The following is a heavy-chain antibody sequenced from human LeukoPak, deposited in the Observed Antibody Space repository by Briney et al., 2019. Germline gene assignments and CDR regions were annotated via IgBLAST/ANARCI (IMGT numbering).Heavy chain of an antibody. J-gene: IGHJ4*02. V-gene: IGHV3-23*01. CDR1: GFTFSTYA. CDR3: AKDQGYSYAPGDY. Sequence: TGGSLRLSCAASGFTFSTYAMSWVRQAPGKGLEWVSGISGSGGGTYYADSVKGRFTISRDNSKNTVYLQMNSLRAEDTAVYYCAKDQGYSYAPGDYWGQGTLVTVSS. D-gene: IGHD5-18*01. CDR2: ISGSGGGT.